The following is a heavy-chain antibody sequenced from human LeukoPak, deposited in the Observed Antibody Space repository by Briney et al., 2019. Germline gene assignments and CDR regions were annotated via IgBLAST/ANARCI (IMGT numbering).Heavy chain of an antibody. CDR1: GYTFTSYY. J-gene: IGHJ6*03. CDR2: INPSGGST. CDR3: ARDPASRWFGELSYYYYMDV. D-gene: IGHD3-10*01. Sequence: GASVKVSCKASGYTFTSYYMHWVRQAPGQGLEWMGIINPSGGSTSYAQKFQGGVTMTRDTSTSTVYMELSSLRSEDTAVYYCARDPASRWFGELSYYYYMDVWGKGTTVTISS. V-gene: IGHV1-46*01.